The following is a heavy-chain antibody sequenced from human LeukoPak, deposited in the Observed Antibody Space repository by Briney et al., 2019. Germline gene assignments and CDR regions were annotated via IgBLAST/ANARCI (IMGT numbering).Heavy chain of an antibody. CDR3: ARDHTRYRSSSLAFDI. D-gene: IGHD6-6*01. CDR2: ISAYNGNT. Sequence: GASVKVSCKASGYTFTSYGISWVRQAPGQGLEWMGWISAYNGNTNYAQKLQGRVTMTTDTSTSTAYMELRSLRSDDTAVYYCARDHTRYRSSSLAFDIWGQGTMVTVSS. CDR1: GYTFTSYG. J-gene: IGHJ3*02. V-gene: IGHV1-18*01.